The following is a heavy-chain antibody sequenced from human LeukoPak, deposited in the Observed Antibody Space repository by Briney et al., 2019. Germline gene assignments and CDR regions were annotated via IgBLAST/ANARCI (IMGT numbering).Heavy chain of an antibody. Sequence: ASVKVSCKASGYTFTGYYMHWVRQAPGQGLEWMGWINPNSGGTNYAQKFQGWVTMTRDTSISTAYMELSRLRSEDTAVYYCATDAQSQLELRRVWWFDPWGQGTLVTVSS. J-gene: IGHJ5*02. CDR1: GYTFTGYY. CDR2: INPNSGGT. D-gene: IGHD1-7*01. V-gene: IGHV1-2*04. CDR3: ATDAQSQLELRRVWWFDP.